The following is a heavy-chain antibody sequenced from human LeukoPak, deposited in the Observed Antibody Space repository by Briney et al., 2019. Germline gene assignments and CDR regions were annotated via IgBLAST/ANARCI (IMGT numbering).Heavy chain of an antibody. D-gene: IGHD4-17*01. CDR2: INTNTGNP. CDR3: ARDRRDVGYGDHLDY. CDR1: GYTFTSYG. Sequence: ASVKVSCKASGYTFTSYGISWVRQAPGQGLEWMGWINTNTGNPTYALGFTGRFVFSLDTSVSTAYLQISSLKAEDTAVYYCARDRRDVGYGDHLDYWGQGTLVTVSS. J-gene: IGHJ4*02. V-gene: IGHV7-4-1*02.